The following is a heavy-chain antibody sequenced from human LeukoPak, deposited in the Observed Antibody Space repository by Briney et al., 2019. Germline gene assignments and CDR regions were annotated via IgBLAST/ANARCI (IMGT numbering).Heavy chain of an antibody. D-gene: IGHD1-1*01. CDR2: IYDSGST. Sequence: SETLSLTCTVSGGSISSYYWSWIRQPPGKGLEWIGYIYDSGSTNYNPSLKSRVTISVDTSKNQVSLKMTSVTAADTAVYYCAISERSTNSDYWGQGTLVTVSS. J-gene: IGHJ4*02. V-gene: IGHV4-59*03. CDR1: GGSISSYY. CDR3: AISERSTNSDY.